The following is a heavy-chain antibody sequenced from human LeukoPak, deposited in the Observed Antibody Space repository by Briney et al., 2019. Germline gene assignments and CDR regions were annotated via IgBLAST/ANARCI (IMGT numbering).Heavy chain of an antibody. CDR2: INHSGRI. J-gene: IGHJ5*02. D-gene: IGHD6-13*01. CDR3: ARLVGTGYSSSWYWFDP. CDR1: GGSFSGYY. Sequence: SGTLSLTCAVYGGSFSGYYWSWIRQPPGKGLEWTGEINHSGRINYNPSLKRRVTISADTSKNQFSLKLSSVTAADTAVYYCARLVGTGYSSSWYWFDPWGQGTLVTVSS. V-gene: IGHV4-34*01.